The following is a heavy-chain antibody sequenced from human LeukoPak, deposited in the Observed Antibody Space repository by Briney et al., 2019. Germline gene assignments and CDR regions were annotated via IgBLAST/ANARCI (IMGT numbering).Heavy chain of an antibody. D-gene: IGHD3-22*01. CDR3: ARARTGNRVVVITFFDY. V-gene: IGHV3-11*05. J-gene: IGHJ4*02. CDR2: ISSSSYT. CDR1: GFTFSDYY. Sequence: GGSLRLSCAASGFTFSDYYMSWIRQAPGKGLEWVSYISSSSYTNYADSVKGRFTISRDNAKNSLYLQMNSLRAEDTAVYYCARARTGNRVVVITFFDYWGQGTLVTVSS.